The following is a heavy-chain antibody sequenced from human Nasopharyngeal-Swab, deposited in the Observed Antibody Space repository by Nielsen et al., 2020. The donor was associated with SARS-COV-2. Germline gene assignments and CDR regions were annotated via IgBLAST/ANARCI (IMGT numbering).Heavy chain of an antibody. CDR3: AKDMSPNTYYSYMDV. J-gene: IGHJ6*03. Sequence: GGSLRLSCAASGFTFDDYAMHWVRQAPGKGLEWVSGISWNSGSIGYADSVKGRFTISRDNAKNSLYLQMNSLRAEDTALYYCAKDMSPNTYYSYMDVWGKGTTVTVSS. V-gene: IGHV3-9*01. CDR1: GFTFDDYA. CDR2: ISWNSGSI.